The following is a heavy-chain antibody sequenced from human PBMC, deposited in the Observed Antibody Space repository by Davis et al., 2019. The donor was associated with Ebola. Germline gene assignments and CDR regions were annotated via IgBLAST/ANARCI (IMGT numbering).Heavy chain of an antibody. V-gene: IGHV4-39*02. J-gene: IGHJ4*02. CDR3: ARDGMATIPPCDY. D-gene: IGHD5-24*01. CDR1: GDSIGSSSYY. Sequence: SETLSLTCTVSGDSIGSSSYYWGWIRQPPGKGLAWIGSIYYSGSTYYNPSLKSRVTISVDTVKNQFSLKLSSVTATDTAVYYCARDGMATIPPCDYWGQGTLVTVSS. CDR2: IYYSGST.